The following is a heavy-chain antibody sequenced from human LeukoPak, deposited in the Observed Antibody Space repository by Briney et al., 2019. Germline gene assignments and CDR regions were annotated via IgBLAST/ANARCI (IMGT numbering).Heavy chain of an antibody. CDR1: GSSISSGHYY. J-gene: IGHJ3*02. CDR3: ARSDGYGLVGI. D-gene: IGHD3-10*01. V-gene: IGHV4-39*07. Sequence: PSETLSLTCIVSGSSISSGHYYWGWIRQPPGKGLGWIGSISDFGNAYQNPSLESRVTISLDTSKNQFSLKVTSVTAADTAVYYCARSDGYGLVGIWGQGTMVTVSS. CDR2: ISDFGNA.